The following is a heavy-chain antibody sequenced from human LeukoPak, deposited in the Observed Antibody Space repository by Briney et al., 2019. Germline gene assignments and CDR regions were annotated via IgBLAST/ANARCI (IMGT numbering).Heavy chain of an antibody. CDR3: ASDSSSWNY. CDR1: GFTFSSYS. Sequence: GGSLRLSCAASGFTFSSYSMNWVRQAPGKGLEGVSYLSSSSSTIYYADSVKGRFTISRDNAKNSLYLQMNSLRAEDTAVYYCASDSSSWNYWGQGTLVTVSS. V-gene: IGHV3-48*04. J-gene: IGHJ4*02. CDR2: LSSSSSTI. D-gene: IGHD6-13*01.